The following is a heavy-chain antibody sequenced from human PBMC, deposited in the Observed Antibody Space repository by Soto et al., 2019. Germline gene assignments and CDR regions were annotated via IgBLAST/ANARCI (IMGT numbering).Heavy chain of an antibody. CDR3: AKMVTWDSSGYYQGGFDC. J-gene: IGHJ4*02. Sequence: EMHLVESGGGLVQPGRSLTISCAASGFTFEDYAMQWVRQAPGKGLEWVSGISWNSGKVIYADSVKGRFTISRDNAKNSLFLQMNSLRPEDTALYYCAKMVTWDSSGYYQGGFDCWGQGTLVTVYS. D-gene: IGHD3-22*01. V-gene: IGHV3-9*01. CDR1: GFTFEDYA. CDR2: ISWNSGKV.